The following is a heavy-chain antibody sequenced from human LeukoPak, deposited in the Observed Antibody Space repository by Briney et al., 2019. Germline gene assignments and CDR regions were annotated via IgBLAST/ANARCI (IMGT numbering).Heavy chain of an antibody. CDR3: ARASIAAAGPWFDY. CDR2: IYHSGST. CDR1: GGSISSGGYY. Sequence: KPSETLSLTCTVSGGSISSGGYYWSWIRQPPGKGLEWIGYIYHSGSTYYNPSLKSRVTISVDRSKNQFSLKLSSVTAADTAVYYCARASIAAAGPWFDYWGQGILVTVSS. J-gene: IGHJ4*02. D-gene: IGHD6-13*01. V-gene: IGHV4-30-2*01.